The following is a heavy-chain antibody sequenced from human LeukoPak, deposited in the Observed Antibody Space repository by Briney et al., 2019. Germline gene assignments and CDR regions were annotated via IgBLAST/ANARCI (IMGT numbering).Heavy chain of an antibody. V-gene: IGHV1-2*02. CDR2: INPNSGGT. Sequence: ASVRVSCTASGYTFTGYYMHWVRQAPGQGLEWMGWINPNSGGTNYAQKFQGRVTMTRDTSISTAYMELNRLRSDDTAVFYCARYYYESSVYYPYYWGQGTLVTVSS. CDR3: ARYYYESSVYYPYY. CDR1: GYTFTGYY. J-gene: IGHJ4*02. D-gene: IGHD3-22*01.